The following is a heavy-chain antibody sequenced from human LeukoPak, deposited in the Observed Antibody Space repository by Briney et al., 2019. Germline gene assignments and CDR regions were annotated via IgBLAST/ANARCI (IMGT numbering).Heavy chain of an antibody. V-gene: IGHV1-2*02. CDR3: ARDLKMGYSSGRYSWGTGSSNDY. D-gene: IGHD6-19*01. J-gene: IGHJ4*02. CDR1: GYTFTGYY. Sequence: ASVKVSCKASGYTFTGYYMHWVRQAPGQGLEWMGWINPNSGGTNYAQKFQGRVTMTRDTSISTAYMELRSLRSDDTAVYYCARDLKMGYSSGRYSWGTGSSNDYWGQGTLVTVSS. CDR2: INPNSGGT.